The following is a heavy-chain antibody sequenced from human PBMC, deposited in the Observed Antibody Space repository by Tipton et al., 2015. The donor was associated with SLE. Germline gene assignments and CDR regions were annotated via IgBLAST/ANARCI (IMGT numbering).Heavy chain of an antibody. J-gene: IGHJ4*02. CDR1: GFTFSNYA. CDR3: AKDGFLDWLPGYFDH. Sequence: GSLRLSCAASGFTFSNYAMHWVRQAPGKGLEWVAFIRYDGSNLYYADSVKGRFTISRDNSKNTLYLQMNSLRAEDTAVYYCAKDGFLDWLPGYFDHWGQGTLVTVSS. V-gene: IGHV3-30*02. D-gene: IGHD3/OR15-3a*01. CDR2: IRYDGSNL.